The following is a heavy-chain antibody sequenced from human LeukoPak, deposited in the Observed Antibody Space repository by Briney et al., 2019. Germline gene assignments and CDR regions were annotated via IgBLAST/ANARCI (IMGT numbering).Heavy chain of an antibody. CDR3: TREVAAAGTLIYYYYYMDV. D-gene: IGHD6-13*01. CDR2: IKHDGSED. V-gene: IGHV3-7*01. Sequence: PGGSLRLSCAASGFTFSNYWMTWVRQAPGKGLEWVANIKHDGSEDYYLDSVKGRFTISRDNAKSSMWLQMNSLRDEDTAVYYCTREVAAAGTLIYYYYYMDVWGKGTTVTISS. J-gene: IGHJ6*03. CDR1: GFTFSNYW.